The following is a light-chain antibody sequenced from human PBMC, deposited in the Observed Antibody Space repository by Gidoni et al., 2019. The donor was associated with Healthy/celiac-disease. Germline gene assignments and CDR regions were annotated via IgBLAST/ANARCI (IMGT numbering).Light chain of an antibody. CDR1: QGISSY. CDR2: AAS. J-gene: IGKJ1*01. V-gene: IGKV1-8*01. CDR3: QQYYSSPRT. Sequence: AIRMTKSPSSFSASTGDRVTITCRASQGISSYLAWYQQKPGKAPKLLLYAASTLQSGVPSRFSGSGSGTDFTLTISCQQSEDFATYYCQQYYSSPRTFGQXTKVEIK.